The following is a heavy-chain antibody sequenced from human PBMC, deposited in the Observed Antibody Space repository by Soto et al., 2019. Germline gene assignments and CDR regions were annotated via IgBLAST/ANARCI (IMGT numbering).Heavy chain of an antibody. CDR2: IGAYNGNT. Sequence: GASVKVSCTASGYTFCSYGISWARQAPGQGLEWMGGIGAYNGNTNYAQNRQGRVTMTTDTSTSTAYMELRSLSSDDTAVYYCARSGATLTRLFDSWGHGTLVTVFS. D-gene: IGHD4-17*01. V-gene: IGHV1-18*01. CDR1: GYTFCSYG. J-gene: IGHJ4*01. CDR3: ARSGATLTRLFDS.